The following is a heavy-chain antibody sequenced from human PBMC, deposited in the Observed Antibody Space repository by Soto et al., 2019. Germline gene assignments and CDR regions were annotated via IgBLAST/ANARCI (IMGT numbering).Heavy chain of an antibody. V-gene: IGHV3-66*01. CDR2: IYSGGST. J-gene: IGHJ3*02. D-gene: IGHD2-15*01. CDR3: ARARDIADAFEI. Sequence: EVQLVESGGGLVQPGGSLRLSCAASGFTVSSNYMSWVRQAPGKGLEWVSVIYSGGSTYYADSVKSRFTISRDKSKNTLDLQMNSLRAEDRAVYYCARARDIADAFEIWCQGTMVTVSS. CDR1: GFTVSSNY.